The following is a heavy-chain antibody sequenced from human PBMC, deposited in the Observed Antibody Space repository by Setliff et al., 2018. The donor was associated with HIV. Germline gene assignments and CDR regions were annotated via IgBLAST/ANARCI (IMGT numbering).Heavy chain of an antibody. CDR1: GNSSVTNYF. J-gene: IGHJ6*03. D-gene: IGHD3-9*01. CDR2: IAASGDP. CDR3: VRGRIDTYWDYFKEYFFNYIDV. Sequence: SETLSLTCTILGNSSVTNYFWGWIRAPADKGLEWIGHIAASGDPNYNTSLKRRLSMSVHTSKNQISLSLTAVSAADSAVYFCVRGRIDTYWDYFKEYFFNYIDVWGQGTTVTVSS. V-gene: IGHV4-4*07.